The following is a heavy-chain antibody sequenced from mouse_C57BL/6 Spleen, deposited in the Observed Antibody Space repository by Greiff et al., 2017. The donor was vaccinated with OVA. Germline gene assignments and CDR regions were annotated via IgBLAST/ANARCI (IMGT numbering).Heavy chain of an antibody. CDR3: ARHYYGRGDYAMDY. J-gene: IGHJ4*01. CDR2: IDPSDSET. CDR1: GYTFTSYW. D-gene: IGHD1-1*01. V-gene: IGHV1-52*01. Sequence: VQLQQPGAELVRPGSSVKLSCKASGYTFTSYWMHWVKQRPIQGLEWIGNIDPSDSETHYNQKFKDKATLTVDKSSSTAYMQLSSLTSEDSAVYYCARHYYGRGDYAMDYWGQGTSVTVSS.